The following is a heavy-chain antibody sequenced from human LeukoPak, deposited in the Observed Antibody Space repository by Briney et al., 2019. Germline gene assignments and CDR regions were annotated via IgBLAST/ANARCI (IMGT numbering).Heavy chain of an antibody. J-gene: IGHJ4*02. CDR2: IIPIFGTA. V-gene: IGHV1-69*13. D-gene: IGHD3-22*01. Sequence: SVKVSCKASGGTFSSYAISWVRQAPGQGLEWMGGIIPIFGTANYAQKFQGRVTITADESASTAYMELSSLRSEDTAVYYCARAREMYYYDSIDYWGQGTLVTVSS. CDR3: ARAREMYYYDSIDY. CDR1: GGTFSSYA.